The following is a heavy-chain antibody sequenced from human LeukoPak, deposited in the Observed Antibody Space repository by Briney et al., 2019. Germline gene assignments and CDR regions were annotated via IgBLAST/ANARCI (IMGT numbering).Heavy chain of an antibody. Sequence: SETLSLTCTVSGGSISSYYWSWIRQPPGKGLEWIGYIYYSGSTNYNPSLKSRVTISVDTSKNQFSLKLNSVTAADTAVYYCARGAASAFYGNSWPYYFDSWGQGTLVTVSS. J-gene: IGHJ4*02. V-gene: IGHV4-59*12. D-gene: IGHD6-13*01. CDR3: ARGAASAFYGNSWPYYFDS. CDR2: IYYSGST. CDR1: GGSISSYY.